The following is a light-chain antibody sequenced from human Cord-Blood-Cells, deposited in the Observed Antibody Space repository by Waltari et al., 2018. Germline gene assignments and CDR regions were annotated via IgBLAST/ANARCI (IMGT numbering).Light chain of an antibody. V-gene: IGKV3-11*01. CDR1: QSVSSY. CDR3: QQRSNWPPFT. CDR2: DAS. J-gene: IGKJ3*01. Sequence: EIVLPQSPATLSFSPGERATLSCRASQSVSSYLAWYQQKPGQAPRLLIYDASNRATGIPARFSGSGSGTDFTLTISSLEPEDFAVYYCQQRSNWPPFTFGPGTKVDIK.